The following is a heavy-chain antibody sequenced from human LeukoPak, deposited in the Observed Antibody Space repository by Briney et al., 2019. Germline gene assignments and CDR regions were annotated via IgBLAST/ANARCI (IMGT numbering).Heavy chain of an antibody. D-gene: IGHD3-10*01. CDR3: ARGIVRGVSAPDI. CDR2: IDTSGNT. Sequence: SETLSLTCTLAGGSISIYRWSWIRQPAGKGLEWMGRIDTSGNTNYNPSLNGRVTMSVDTSKTQFYLNLRSVTAADTAIYYCARGIVRGVSAPDIWGQGTMVTVSS. V-gene: IGHV4-4*07. CDR1: GGSISIYR. J-gene: IGHJ3*02.